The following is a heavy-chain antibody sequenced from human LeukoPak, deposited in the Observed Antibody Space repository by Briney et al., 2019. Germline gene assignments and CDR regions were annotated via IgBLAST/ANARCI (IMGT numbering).Heavy chain of an antibody. Sequence: GGSLRLSCSASGVTFSGYTMNWVRQAPGKGLEWVSSISSRSSNIYYADSVKGRFTISRDNAKNSLYLQMNSLRAEDTAVYYCARALYYDILTGYQTHTYYFAYWGLGTLVTVSS. D-gene: IGHD3-9*01. CDR1: GVTFSGYT. V-gene: IGHV3-21*01. J-gene: IGHJ4*01. CDR3: ARALYYDILTGYQTHTYYFAY. CDR2: ISSRSSNI.